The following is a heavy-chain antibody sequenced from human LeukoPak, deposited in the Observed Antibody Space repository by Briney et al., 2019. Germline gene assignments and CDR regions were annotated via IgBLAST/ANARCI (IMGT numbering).Heavy chain of an antibody. CDR2: ISAYNGNT. Sequence: ASVKVSCKASGYTFTSYGISWVRQAPGQGLEWMGWISAYNGNTNYAQKLQGRVTMTTDTSTSTAYMELRSLRSDDTAVYYCARAPATYYYDSSVGNWFDPWGQGTLVTVSS. J-gene: IGHJ5*02. V-gene: IGHV1-18*01. CDR3: ARAPATYYYDSSVGNWFDP. CDR1: GYTFTSYG. D-gene: IGHD3-22*01.